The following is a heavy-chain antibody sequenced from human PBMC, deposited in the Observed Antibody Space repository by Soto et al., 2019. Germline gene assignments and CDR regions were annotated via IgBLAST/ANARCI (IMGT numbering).Heavy chain of an antibody. CDR3: ARDFYPLAYFFDY. CDR1: GYTFTNHG. Sequence: ASVKVSCKASGYTFTNHGISWVRQAPGQGLEWMGWVSGYNVKTKSAQKFKDRVTMTTDTSTSTAYMELRSLRSDDTAVYYCARDFYPLAYFFDYWGQGTLVTVSS. V-gene: IGHV1-18*04. CDR2: VSGYNVKT. J-gene: IGHJ4*02.